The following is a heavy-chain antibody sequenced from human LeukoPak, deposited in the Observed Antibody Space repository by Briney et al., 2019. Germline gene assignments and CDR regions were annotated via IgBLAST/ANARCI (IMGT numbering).Heavy chain of an antibody. Sequence: SSETLSLTCTVSGGSISGWYWSWIRQPPGKGLEWIGYIHYSGSTNYNPSLKSRVTISADTTKNQFSLKLTSVTAADTAVYYCARQAHCTSDLSYPFDYWGQGTLVTVSS. J-gene: IGHJ4*02. CDR3: ARQAHCTSDLSYPFDY. D-gene: IGHD2-8*01. CDR1: GGSISGWY. V-gene: IGHV4-59*08. CDR2: IHYSGST.